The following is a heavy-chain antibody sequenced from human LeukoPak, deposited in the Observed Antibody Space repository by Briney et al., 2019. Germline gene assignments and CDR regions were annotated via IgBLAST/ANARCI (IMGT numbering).Heavy chain of an antibody. D-gene: IGHD6-19*01. CDR2: TYYRASSYY. CDR3: GRSGGEQGLVNWFDT. CDR1: GDSISGNSVA. J-gene: IGHJ5*02. Sequence: SQTLSLTCAVSGDSISGNSVAWNWIRQSPSRGLEWLGRTYYRASSYYDYALSVRVRITINPDTSKNQFSLRLNSVAPEDTAVYFCGRSGGEQGLVNWFDTRGQGTLCTASP. V-gene: IGHV6-1*01.